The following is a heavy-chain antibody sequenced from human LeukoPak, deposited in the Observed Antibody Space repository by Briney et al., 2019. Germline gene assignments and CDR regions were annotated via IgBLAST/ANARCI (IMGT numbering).Heavy chain of an antibody. J-gene: IGHJ4*02. CDR1: GGSISSGSYY. D-gene: IGHD3-3*01. V-gene: IGHV4-30-4*08. CDR2: IYYSGST. Sequence: SETLSLTCTVSGGSISSGSYYWSWIRQPPGKGLEWIGYIYYSGSTYYNPSLKSRVTISVDTSKNQFSLKLSSVTAADTAVYYCAREGDDFWSGYYLDYWGQGTLVTVSS. CDR3: AREGDDFWSGYYLDY.